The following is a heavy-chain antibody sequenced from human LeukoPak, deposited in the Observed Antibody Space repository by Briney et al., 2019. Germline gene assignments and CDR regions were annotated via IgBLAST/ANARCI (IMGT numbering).Heavy chain of an antibody. J-gene: IGHJ4*02. Sequence: GGSLRLSCAVSGFTVSGNYMSWVRQAPGKGLEWVSLIYSGGTTYYADSVKGRFTISRDNSKNTLYLQMNSLRAEDTAVYYCARDPYYYDSSGYHSLDYWGQGTLVTVSS. D-gene: IGHD3-22*01. CDR1: GFTVSGNY. V-gene: IGHV3-53*01. CDR3: ARDPYYYDSSGYHSLDY. CDR2: IYSGGTT.